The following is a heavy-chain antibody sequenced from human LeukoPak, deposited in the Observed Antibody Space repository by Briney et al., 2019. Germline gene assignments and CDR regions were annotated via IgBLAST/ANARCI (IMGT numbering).Heavy chain of an antibody. J-gene: IGHJ3*02. CDR1: GFTFSSYA. CDR3: AKERSGSYGVGAFDI. D-gene: IGHD1-26*01. CDR2: ISGSGFGT. V-gene: IGHV3-23*01. Sequence: GGSLRLSCAASGFTFSSYAMSWVRQAPGKGLEWVSAISGSGFGTYYADSVKGRFPISRDNSKNTLYLQMNSLRAEDTAVYYCAKERSGSYGVGAFDIWGQGTMVTVSS.